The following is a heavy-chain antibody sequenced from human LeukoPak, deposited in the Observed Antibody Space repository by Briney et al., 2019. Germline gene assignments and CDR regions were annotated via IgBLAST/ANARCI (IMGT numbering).Heavy chain of an antibody. V-gene: IGHV3-23*01. J-gene: IGHJ4*02. CDR2: ISGSGGSI. CDR3: AKDPQWLVRSPYYFDY. D-gene: IGHD6-19*01. CDR1: GFTFSSYA. Sequence: GGSLRLSCAASGFTFSSYAMSWVRQAPGKGLEWVSAISGSGGSIYYADSVKGRFTISRDNSKNTLYLQMNSLRAEDTAVYYCAKDPQWLVRSPYYFDYWGQGTLVTVSS.